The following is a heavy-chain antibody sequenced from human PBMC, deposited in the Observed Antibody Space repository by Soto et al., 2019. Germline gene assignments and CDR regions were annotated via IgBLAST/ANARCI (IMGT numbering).Heavy chain of an antibody. J-gene: IGHJ6*03. CDR2: ISWNSNSV. CDR1: GFTFEDYA. Sequence: EVQLVESGGGLVQSGRSLRLSCAASGFTFEDYAMHWVRQVPGKGLEWVSGISWNSNSVGYADSVMGRFTISRDNAKNSLYLQMNSLRDEDTALYYCAKDHSFYYQYTDVWGRGTTVTVSS. D-gene: IGHD4-4*01. V-gene: IGHV3-9*01. CDR3: AKDHSFYYQYTDV.